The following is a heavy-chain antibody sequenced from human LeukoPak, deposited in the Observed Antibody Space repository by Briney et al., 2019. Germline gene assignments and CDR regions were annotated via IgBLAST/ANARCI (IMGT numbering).Heavy chain of an antibody. CDR1: GGSISSYY. J-gene: IGHJ4*02. D-gene: IGHD5-18*01. CDR2: IYTSGST. CDR3: ARGGPLDTAMVDY. V-gene: IGHV4-4*07. Sequence: PSETLSLTCTVSGGSISSYYWSWIRQPAGKGLEWIGRIYTSGSTNYNTSPKSRVTMSEDTSKNQFSLKLSSVTAADTAVYYCARGGPLDTAMVDYWGQGTLVTVSS.